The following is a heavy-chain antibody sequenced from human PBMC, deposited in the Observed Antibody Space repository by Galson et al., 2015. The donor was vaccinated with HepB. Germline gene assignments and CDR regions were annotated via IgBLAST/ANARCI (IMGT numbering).Heavy chain of an antibody. Sequence: SLRLSCAASGFTFSSYGMHWVRQAPGKGLEWVAVIWYDGSNKYYADSVKGRFTISRDNSKNTLYLQMNSLRAEDTAVYYCARALYYYDSSGPKYYFDYWGQGTLVTVSS. CDR2: IWYDGSNK. V-gene: IGHV3-33*01. CDR3: ARALYYYDSSGPKYYFDY. J-gene: IGHJ4*02. CDR1: GFTFSSYG. D-gene: IGHD3-22*01.